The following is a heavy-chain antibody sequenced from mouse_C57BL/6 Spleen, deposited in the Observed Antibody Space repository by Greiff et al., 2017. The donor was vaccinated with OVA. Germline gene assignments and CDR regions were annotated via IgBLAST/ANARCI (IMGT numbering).Heavy chain of an antibody. CDR2: IYPGDGDT. V-gene: IGHV1-80*01. CDR3: ARLSVYAMDY. CDR1: GYAFSSYW. Sequence: QVQLKESGAELVKPGASVKISCKASGYAFSSYWMNWVKQRPGKGLEWIGQIYPGDGDTNYNGKFKGKATLTADKSSSTAYMQLSSLTSEDSAVYFCARLSVYAMDYWGQGTSVTVSS. J-gene: IGHJ4*01.